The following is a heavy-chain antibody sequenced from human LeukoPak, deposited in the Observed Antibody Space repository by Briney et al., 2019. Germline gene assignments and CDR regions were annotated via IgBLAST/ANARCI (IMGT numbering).Heavy chain of an antibody. CDR2: INNDGSST. D-gene: IGHD3-22*01. J-gene: IGHJ4*02. V-gene: IGHV3-74*01. Sequence: GGSLRLSCGASGFXFSSYWIHWVRQAPGKGLVWVSRINNDGSSTTYADSVKGRFTISRDNAKNTLYLQMNGLRAEDTAVYYCRYFDSSGFDYWGQGTLVTVSS. CDR3: RYFDSSGFDY. CDR1: GFXFSSYW.